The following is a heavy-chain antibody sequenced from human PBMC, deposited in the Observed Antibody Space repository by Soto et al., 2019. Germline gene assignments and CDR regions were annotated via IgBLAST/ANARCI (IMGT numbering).Heavy chain of an antibody. CDR3: ARGRYGDY. V-gene: IGHV1-18*01. J-gene: IGHJ4*02. Sequence: QVHLVQSGAEVKKPGASVKVSCKGSGYDFTTYGITWVRQAPGQGLEWMAWISAHNGNTDYAQKLQGRVTVTRDTPTSTAYMELRSLRSDDTAMYYCARGRYGDYWGQGAPVTVSS. CDR1: GYDFTTYG. CDR2: ISAHNGNT. D-gene: IGHD1-1*01.